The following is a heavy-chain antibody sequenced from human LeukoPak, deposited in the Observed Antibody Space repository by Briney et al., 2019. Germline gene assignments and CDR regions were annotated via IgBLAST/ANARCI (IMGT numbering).Heavy chain of an antibody. CDR3: ARHHYRAVGCTADN. J-gene: IGHJ4*02. D-gene: IGHD6-19*01. CDR2: VHFRGSP. CDR1: GDSISTFGYY. Sequence: SETLSLTCTVSGDSISTFGYYWGWIRQPPGKSLEWIGSVHFRGSPYIKPSLKSRLTMSIDTSTNQFSMDLTSLTAADTAVYFCARHHYRAVGCTADNWGQGTLVIVSS. V-gene: IGHV4-39*01.